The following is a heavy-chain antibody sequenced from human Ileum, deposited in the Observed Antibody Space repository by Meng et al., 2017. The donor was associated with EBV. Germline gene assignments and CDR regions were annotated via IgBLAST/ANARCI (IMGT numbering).Heavy chain of an antibody. Sequence: EVHLVESGGGWVPPGGSLRLSWAASGFTFKNAWMSWVRQAPGKGLEWVGRIKSKHDGETKDYAAPVKGRFSISRDDSRSALYLQMNSLQIEDTAVYYCATDRPEVGAGEFDYWGQGTMVTVSS. J-gene: IGHJ4*02. CDR3: ATDRPEVGAGEFDY. CDR2: IKSKHDGETK. V-gene: IGHV3-15*01. CDR1: GFTFKNAW. D-gene: IGHD1-26*01.